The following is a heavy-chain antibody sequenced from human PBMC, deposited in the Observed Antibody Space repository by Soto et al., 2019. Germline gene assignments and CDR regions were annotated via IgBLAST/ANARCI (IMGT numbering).Heavy chain of an antibody. CDR1: GYTFTSYD. CDR2: MNPNSGNT. Sequence: ASVKVSCKASGYTFTSYDINWVRQATGQGLEWMGWMNPNSGNTGYAQNFQGRVTMTRNTSISTAYMELSSLRSEDTAVYYCTRGASGAQYCSGTSCYRDAYFDYWGKGAPVTVSS. J-gene: IGHJ4*02. CDR3: TRGASGAQYCSGTSCYRDAYFDY. V-gene: IGHV1-8*01. D-gene: IGHD2-2*01.